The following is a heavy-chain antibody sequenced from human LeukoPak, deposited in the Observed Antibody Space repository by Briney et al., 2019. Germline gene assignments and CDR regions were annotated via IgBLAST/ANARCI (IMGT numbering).Heavy chain of an antibody. CDR2: ISAYNGNT. CDR1: GYTFTSYG. Sequence: GASVKVSCKASGYTFTSYGISWVRQAPGQGLEWMGWISAYNGNTNYAQKLQGRVTMTTDTSTSTAYMELRSLRSDDTAVYYCARDPGYSSSRGVFDYWGQGTLVTVSS. V-gene: IGHV1-18*01. D-gene: IGHD6-13*01. J-gene: IGHJ4*02. CDR3: ARDPGYSSSRGVFDY.